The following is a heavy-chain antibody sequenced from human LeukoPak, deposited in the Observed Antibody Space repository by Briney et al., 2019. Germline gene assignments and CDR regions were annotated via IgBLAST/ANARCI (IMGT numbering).Heavy chain of an antibody. J-gene: IGHJ3*02. V-gene: IGHV1-69*05. CDR3: ARDDYGGTDAFDI. D-gene: IGHD4-23*01. Sequence: SVKVSCKASGGTFSSYAISWVRQAPGQGLEWMGRIIPIFGTANYAQKFQGRVTITTDESTSTAYMELSSLRSEDTAVYYCARDDYGGTDAFDIWGQGTMDTVSS. CDR2: IIPIFGTA. CDR1: GGTFSSYA.